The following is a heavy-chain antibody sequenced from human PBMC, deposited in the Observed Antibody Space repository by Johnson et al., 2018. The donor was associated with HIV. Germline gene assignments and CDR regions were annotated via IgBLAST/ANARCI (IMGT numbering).Heavy chain of an antibody. D-gene: IGHD1-26*01. J-gene: IGHJ3*02. V-gene: IGHV3-33*06. CDR2: VWSDGNHR. CDR3: AKGDGIVGGSDAYDI. CDR1: GFPYRRYW. Sequence: QVQLVESGGDTVQPGGSLRPSFAAPGFPYRRYWLSWVRPAPGKGLEWVAVVWSDGNHRYYADSVKCRLPISRDYPKHTLYLQMSRLGAEDTPVYYCAKGDGIVGGSDAYDIWGQGKMVTVSA.